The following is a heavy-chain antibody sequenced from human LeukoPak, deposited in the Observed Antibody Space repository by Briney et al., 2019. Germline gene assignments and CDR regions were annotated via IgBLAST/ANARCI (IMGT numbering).Heavy chain of an antibody. V-gene: IGHV4-38-2*02. Sequence: SETLSLTCTVSGYSTNSAYYWGWIRQPPGKGLEWIGSIHHSGSTNYNPSLKSRVTISVDTSKNQFSLKLSSVTAADTAVYYCASSKWFDYWGQGTLVTVSS. D-gene: IGHD1-26*01. CDR3: ASSKWFDY. CDR2: IHHSGST. J-gene: IGHJ4*02. CDR1: GYSTNSAYY.